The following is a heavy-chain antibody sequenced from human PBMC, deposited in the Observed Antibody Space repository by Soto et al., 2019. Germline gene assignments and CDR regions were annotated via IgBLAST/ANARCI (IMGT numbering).Heavy chain of an antibody. Sequence: SSETLSLTCAVSGGSISSGCYSWSWIRQPPGKGLEWIGYIYHSGSTYYNPSLKSRVTISVDTSKNQFSLKLSSATAADTAVYYCARTSYDSSGTAADPWGQGTLVTVSS. D-gene: IGHD3-22*01. J-gene: IGHJ5*02. V-gene: IGHV4-30-2*05. CDR1: GGSISSGCYS. CDR2: IYHSGST. CDR3: ARTSYDSSGTAADP.